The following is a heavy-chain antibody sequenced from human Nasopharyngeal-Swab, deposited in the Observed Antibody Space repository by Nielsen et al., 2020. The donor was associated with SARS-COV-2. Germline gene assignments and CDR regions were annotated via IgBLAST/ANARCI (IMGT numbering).Heavy chain of an antibody. Sequence: WVRQAPGQRLEWMGWINAGNGNTKYSQKFQGRVTITRDTSASTAYMELSSLRSEDTAVHYCARDGDYYGSGSYYPRYYGMDVWGQGTTVTVSS. D-gene: IGHD3-10*01. V-gene: IGHV1-3*01. CDR2: INAGNGNT. CDR3: ARDGDYYGSGSYYPRYYGMDV. J-gene: IGHJ6*02.